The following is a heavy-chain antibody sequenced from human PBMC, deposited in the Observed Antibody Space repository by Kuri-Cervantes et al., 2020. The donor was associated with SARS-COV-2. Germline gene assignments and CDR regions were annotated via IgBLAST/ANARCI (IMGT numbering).Heavy chain of an antibody. J-gene: IGHJ4*02. CDR2: IYHSGST. Sequence: GSLRLSCAVSGSSISSGYYWGWIRQPPGKGLEWIGIIYHSGSTYYNPSLKSRVTISVDTSKNQFSLKLSSVTAADTAVYYCARHMAGTFDYWGQGTLVTVSS. CDR1: GSSISSGYY. D-gene: IGHD2-21*01. V-gene: IGHV4-38-2*01. CDR3: ARHMAGTFDY.